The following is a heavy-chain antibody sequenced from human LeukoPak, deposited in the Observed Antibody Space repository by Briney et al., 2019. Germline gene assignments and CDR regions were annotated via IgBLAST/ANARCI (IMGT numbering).Heavy chain of an antibody. J-gene: IGHJ4*02. CDR3: ARDIPGIAAALDY. Sequence: PGGSLRLSCAASGFTFSSYSMNWVRQAPGKGLEWVSSISSSSSYIYYADSVKGRFTISRDNAKNSLYLQMNSLRAEDTAVYYCARDIPGIAAALDYWGQGTLVTVSS. CDR1: GFTFSSYS. CDR2: ISSSSSYI. D-gene: IGHD6-13*01. V-gene: IGHV3-21*01.